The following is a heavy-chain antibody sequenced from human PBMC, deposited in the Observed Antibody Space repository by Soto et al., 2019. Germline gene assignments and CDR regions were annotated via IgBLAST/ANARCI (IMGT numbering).Heavy chain of an antibody. J-gene: IGHJ4*02. Sequence: GGSLRLSCAASGFTFSSYGMHWVRQAPGKGLEWVAVISYDGSNKYYADSVKGRFTISRDNSKNTLYLQMNSLRAEDTAVYYCSKSHFIVGANAFDYWGQGTLVTVSS. CDR2: ISYDGSNK. CDR1: GFTFSSYG. V-gene: IGHV3-30*18. CDR3: SKSHFIVGANAFDY. D-gene: IGHD1-26*01.